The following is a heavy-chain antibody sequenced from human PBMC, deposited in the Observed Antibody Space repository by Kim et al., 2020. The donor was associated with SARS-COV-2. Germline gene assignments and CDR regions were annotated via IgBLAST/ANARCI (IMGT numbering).Heavy chain of an antibody. V-gene: IGHV3-30*18. Sequence: GGSLRLSCAASGFTFSSYGMHWVRQAPGKGLEWVAVISYDGSNKYYADSVKGRFTISRDNSKNTLYLQMNSLRAEDTAVYYCAKVGAVGVVRGVIGLLGWFDPWGQGTLVTVSS. J-gene: IGHJ5*02. CDR1: GFTFSSYG. CDR3: AKVGAVGVVRGVIGLLGWFDP. D-gene: IGHD3-10*01. CDR2: ISYDGSNK.